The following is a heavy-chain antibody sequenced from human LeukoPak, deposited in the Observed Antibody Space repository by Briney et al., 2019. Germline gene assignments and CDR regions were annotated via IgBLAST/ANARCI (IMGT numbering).Heavy chain of an antibody. CDR1: GGAINSRHW. Sequence: SETLSLTCAVPGGAINSRHWWSWVRQPPGKGLEWIGEIYQSASTNYNPSFKNRVTISVDWSKNQFSLGLSSVTAADTAVYYCARDRSIAAAGEAFGFDPRGQGTLVTVSS. D-gene: IGHD6-13*01. V-gene: IGHV4-4*02. CDR2: IYQSAST. CDR3: ARDRSIAAAGEAFGFDP. J-gene: IGHJ5*02.